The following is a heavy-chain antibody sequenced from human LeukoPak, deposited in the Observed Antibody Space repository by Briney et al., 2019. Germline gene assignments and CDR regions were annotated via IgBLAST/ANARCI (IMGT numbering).Heavy chain of an antibody. Sequence: GASVKVSCKASGYTFTGYYMHWVRQAPGQGLEWMGRINPNSGGTNYAQKFQGRVTMTRDTSISTAYIELSRLRSDDTAVYYCAREPSIAARPGDYWGQGTLVTVSS. CDR2: INPNSGGT. J-gene: IGHJ4*02. CDR3: AREPSIAARPGDY. CDR1: GYTFTGYY. V-gene: IGHV1-2*06. D-gene: IGHD6-6*01.